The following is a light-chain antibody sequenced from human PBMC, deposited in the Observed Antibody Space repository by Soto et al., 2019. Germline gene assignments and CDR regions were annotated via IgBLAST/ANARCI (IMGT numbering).Light chain of an antibody. Sequence: DIQLTQSPSFLSASVGDRITITCRASQGISNYLAWYQQKPGKAPELLVYSASTLQSGVPSRFSGGGSEIEFSLTIGTLQPEDFATYYCLQLFRYPLTFGGGTKVDLK. CDR3: LQLFRYPLT. V-gene: IGKV1-9*01. CDR2: SAS. J-gene: IGKJ4*01. CDR1: QGISNY.